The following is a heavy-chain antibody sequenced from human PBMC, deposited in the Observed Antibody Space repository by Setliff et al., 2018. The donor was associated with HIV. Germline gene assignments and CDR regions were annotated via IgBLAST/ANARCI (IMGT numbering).Heavy chain of an antibody. Sequence: GESLKISCKGSGYSFITYWIGWVRQRPGKGLEWMGIMNPDGSNTRYSPSFQGQVTISVDESISTAYLQWSSLKASGTAFYYCARFYGSYDVGGFDIWGQGTKVTVSS. V-gene: IGHV5-51*01. CDR3: ARFYGSYDVGGFDI. J-gene: IGHJ3*02. CDR2: MNPDGSNT. CDR1: GYSFITYW. D-gene: IGHD3-16*01.